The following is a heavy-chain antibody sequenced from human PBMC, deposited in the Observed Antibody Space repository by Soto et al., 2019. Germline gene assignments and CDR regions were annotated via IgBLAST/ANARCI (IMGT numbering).Heavy chain of an antibody. CDR3: ARDLPLYCRGDCNFDF. CDR1: GFIFSRYG. V-gene: IGHV3-30*03. J-gene: IGHJ4*02. D-gene: IGHD2-21*02. CDR2: ISYDGGER. Sequence: VGSLRLSCGGSGFIFSRYGMHWVRQAPGKGLEWVTGISYDGGERFYADSVKGRFTISRDNSKNRLDLQMSSLRPEDTAVYYCARDLPLYCRGDCNFDFWGQGTRVTVSS.